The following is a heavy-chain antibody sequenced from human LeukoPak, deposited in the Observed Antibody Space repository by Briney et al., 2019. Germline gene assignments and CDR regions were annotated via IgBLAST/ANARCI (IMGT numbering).Heavy chain of an antibody. CDR2: IYYSGTT. J-gene: IGHJ4*02. D-gene: IGHD1-26*01. Sequence: PSETLSLACTVSGGSVSSSGYYWGWIRQPPGKGLEWIGSIYYSGTTYYNPSLKSRVTISVDTSKNQFSLKLTSVTAADTAVYYCAKMGSANFDYWGQGTPVTVSS. V-gene: IGHV4-39*01. CDR1: GGSVSSSGYY. CDR3: AKMGSANFDY.